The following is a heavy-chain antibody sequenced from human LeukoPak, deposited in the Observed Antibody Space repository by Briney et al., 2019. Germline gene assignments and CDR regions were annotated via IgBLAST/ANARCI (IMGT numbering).Heavy chain of an antibody. V-gene: IGHV1-69*13. CDR1: GGTFSSYA. D-gene: IGHD2-2*01. J-gene: IGHJ5*02. Sequence: GASVKVSFKASGGTFSSYAISWVRQAPGQGLEWMGGIIPIFGTANYAQKFQGRVTITADESTSTAYMELSSLRSEDTAMYYCARDGCSSTRCSAGGNWFDPWGQGTLVTVSS. CDR2: IIPIFGTA. CDR3: ARDGCSSTRCSAGGNWFDP.